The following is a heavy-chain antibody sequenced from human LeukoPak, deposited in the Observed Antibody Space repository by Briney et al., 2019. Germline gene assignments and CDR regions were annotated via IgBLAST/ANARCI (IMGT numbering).Heavy chain of an antibody. CDR3: ARDQWFGESGAFDI. Sequence: SVKVSCKASGGTFSSYAICWVRQAPGQGLEWMGGIIPIFGTANYAQKFQGRVTITADKSTSTAYMELSSLRSEDTAVYYCARDQWFGESGAFDIWGQGTMVTVSS. V-gene: IGHV1-69*06. D-gene: IGHD3-10*01. CDR2: IIPIFGTA. J-gene: IGHJ3*02. CDR1: GGTFSSYA.